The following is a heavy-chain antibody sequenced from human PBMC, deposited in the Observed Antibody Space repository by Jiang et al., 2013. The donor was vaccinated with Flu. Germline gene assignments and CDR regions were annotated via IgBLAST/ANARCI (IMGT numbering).Heavy chain of an antibody. CDR3: ARGGYDPTIFFDY. V-gene: IGHV6-1*01. D-gene: IGHD5-12*01. J-gene: IGHJ4*02. CDR2: TYYRSKWYN. Sequence: TYYRSKWYNDYAVSVKSRITINPDTSKNQFSLQLNSVTPEDTAVYYCARGGYDPTIFFDYWGQGTLVTVSS.